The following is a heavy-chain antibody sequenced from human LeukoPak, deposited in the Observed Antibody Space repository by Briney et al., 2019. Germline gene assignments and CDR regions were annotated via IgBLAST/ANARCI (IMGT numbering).Heavy chain of an antibody. CDR1: GYTFTSYY. Sequence: ASVKVSCKASGYTFTSYYMHWVRQAPGQGLEWMGIINPSGGSTSYAQKFQGRVTMTRDTSTSTVYMELSSLRSEDTAVYYCARDLSRAGIAVAGPRTRDLPHYYGMDVWGRGTTVTVSS. D-gene: IGHD6-19*01. CDR2: INPSGGST. V-gene: IGHV1-46*01. J-gene: IGHJ6*02. CDR3: ARDLSRAGIAVAGPRTRDLPHYYGMDV.